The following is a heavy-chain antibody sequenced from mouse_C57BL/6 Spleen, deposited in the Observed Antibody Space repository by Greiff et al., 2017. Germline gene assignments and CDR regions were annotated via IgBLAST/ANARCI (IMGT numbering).Heavy chain of an antibody. D-gene: IGHD6-1*01. V-gene: IGHV1-15*01. J-gene: IGHJ1*03. CDR2: IDPETGGT. CDR3: TRQAAWYFDV. CDR1: GYTFTDYE. Sequence: QVQLKQSGAELVRPGASVTLSCKASGYTFTDYEMHWVKQTPVHGLEWIGAIDPETGGTAYNQKFKGKAILTADKSSSTAYMELRSLTSEDAAVYYCTRQAAWYFDVWGTGTTVTVSS.